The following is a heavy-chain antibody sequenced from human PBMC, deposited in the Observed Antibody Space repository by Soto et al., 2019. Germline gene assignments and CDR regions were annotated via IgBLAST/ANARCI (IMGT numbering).Heavy chain of an antibody. D-gene: IGHD5-12*01. CDR1: GFTFSSYG. Sequence: QVQLVESGGGVVQPGRSLRLSCAASGFTFSSYGMHWVRQAPGKGLEWVAVIWYDGSNKYYADSVKGRFTISRDNSKNTLYLQMNSLRAEDTAVYYCARDRSGYAALDYWGQGTLVTVSS. CDR3: ARDRSGYAALDY. CDR2: IWYDGSNK. J-gene: IGHJ4*02. V-gene: IGHV3-33*01.